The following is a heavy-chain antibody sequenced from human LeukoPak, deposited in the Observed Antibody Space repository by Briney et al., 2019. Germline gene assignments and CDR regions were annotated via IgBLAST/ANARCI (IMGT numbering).Heavy chain of an antibody. J-gene: IGHJ4*02. Sequence: GGSLTLSCAASGFTLTIYWMRWVRQAPGMGLVWVSRINSDGSSTSYADSVKGRFTISRDNAKNTLYLQMNSLRAEDTAVYYCARAHGFWGQGTLVTVSS. V-gene: IGHV3-74*01. CDR3: ARAHGF. CDR1: GFTLTIYW. CDR2: INSDGSST.